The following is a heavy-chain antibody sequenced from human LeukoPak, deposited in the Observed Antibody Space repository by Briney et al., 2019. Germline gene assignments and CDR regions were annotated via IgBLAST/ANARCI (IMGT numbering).Heavy chain of an antibody. J-gene: IGHJ4*02. CDR2: ISSSSSTI. D-gene: IGHD3-22*01. CDR1: GFTFSSYS. Sequence: GSLRLSCAAPGFTFSSYSMNWVRQAPGKGLEWVSYISSSSSTIYYADSVKGRFTISRDNAKNSLYLQMNSLRDEDTAVYYCARDAPYYYDSSAVGDYWGQRTLVTVSS. CDR3: ARDAPYYYDSSAVGDY. V-gene: IGHV3-48*02.